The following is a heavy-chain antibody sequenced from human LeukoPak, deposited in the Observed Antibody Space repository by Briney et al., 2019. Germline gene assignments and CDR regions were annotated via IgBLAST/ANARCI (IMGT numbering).Heavy chain of an antibody. J-gene: IGHJ4*02. CDR2: ISSSGSNV. Sequence: GGPLRLSCAASGFTYSRYEMNGLRQAPLKGLGGISCISSSGSNVYYADSVKGLFTISRDYDKKSMYLQMNRLRVEDTAVYYCARAVSGTSEDYWGQGTLVSVSS. V-gene: IGHV3-48*03. CDR3: ARAVSGTSEDY. CDR1: GFTYSRYE. D-gene: IGHD1/OR15-1a*01.